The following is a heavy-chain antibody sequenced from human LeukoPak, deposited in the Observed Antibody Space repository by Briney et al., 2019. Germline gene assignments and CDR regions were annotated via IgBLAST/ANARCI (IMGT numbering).Heavy chain of an antibody. CDR3: ARLARPGIAAGGWFDY. D-gene: IGHD6-13*01. CDR2: INAGNGNT. V-gene: IGHV1-3*03. CDR1: GGTFSSYA. Sequence: ASVKVSCKASGGTFSSYAVHWVRQAPGQRLEWMGWINAGNGNTKYSQEFQGRVTITRDTSASTAYMELSSLRSEDMAVYYCARLARPGIAAGGWFDYWGQGTLVTVSS. J-gene: IGHJ4*02.